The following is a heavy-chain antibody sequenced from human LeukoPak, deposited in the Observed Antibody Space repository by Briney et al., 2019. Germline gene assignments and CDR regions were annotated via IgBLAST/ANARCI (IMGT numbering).Heavy chain of an antibody. CDR3: AVQRTLWQQVLDH. CDR1: GFTFSSYG. Sequence: GGSLRLSCAASGFTFSSYGMSWVRQAPGKGLEWVSGMSSSGGSTYYADSVKGRFTISRDNFKNTLYLQMNSLRAEDTAVYYCAVQRTLWQQVLDHWGQGTLVTVSS. V-gene: IGHV3-23*01. CDR2: MSSSGGST. J-gene: IGHJ4*02. D-gene: IGHD6-13*01.